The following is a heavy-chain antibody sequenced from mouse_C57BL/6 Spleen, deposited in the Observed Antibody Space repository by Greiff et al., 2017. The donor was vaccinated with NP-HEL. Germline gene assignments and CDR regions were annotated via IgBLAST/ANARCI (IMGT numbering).Heavy chain of an antibody. CDR2: IDPASGNT. J-gene: IGHJ1*03. V-gene: IGHV14-3*01. CDR1: GFNIKNTY. D-gene: IGHD1-1*01. CDR3: ARGYGSCYWYFDV. Sequence: EVQLQQSVAELVRPGASVKLSCTASGFNIKNTYMHWVKQRPEQGLEWIGRIDPASGNTKYAPKFQGKATITADKSSNTAYLQLSSLTSEDTAIYYCARGYGSCYWYFDVWGTGTTVTVSS.